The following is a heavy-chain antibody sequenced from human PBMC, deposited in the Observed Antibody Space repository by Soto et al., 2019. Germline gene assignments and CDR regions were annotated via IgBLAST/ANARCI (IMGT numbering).Heavy chain of an antibody. D-gene: IGHD6-13*01. Sequence: SETLSLTCTVSGGSISSSSYYWVWIRQPPGKGLEWIGSIYYSGSTYYNPSLKSRVTISVDTSKNQFSLKLSSVTAADTAVYYCARPSSWSNWFDPWGQGTLVTVSS. CDR1: GGSISSSSYY. J-gene: IGHJ5*02. V-gene: IGHV4-39*01. CDR3: ARPSSWSNWFDP. CDR2: IYYSGST.